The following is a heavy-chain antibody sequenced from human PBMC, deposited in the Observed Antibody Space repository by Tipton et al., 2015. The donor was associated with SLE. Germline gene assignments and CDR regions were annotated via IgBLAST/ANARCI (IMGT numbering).Heavy chain of an antibody. CDR3: AVPSRCNYVAP. Sequence: TLSLTCTVSGGSITSSSYYWAWIRQPPGKGLELIGNIYNRGNTVLNPSLKSRISMSLDTPKNQFSLTLSSVTAADTALYYCAVPSRCNYVAPWGPGILVTVSS. CDR2: IYNRGNT. V-gene: IGHV4-39*01. J-gene: IGHJ5*02. D-gene: IGHD5-18*01. CDR1: GGSITSSSYY.